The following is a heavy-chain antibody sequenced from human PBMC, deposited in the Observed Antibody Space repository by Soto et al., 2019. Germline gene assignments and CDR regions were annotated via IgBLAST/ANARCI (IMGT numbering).Heavy chain of an antibody. D-gene: IGHD6-19*01. CDR2: ISYDGSNE. CDR1: GFTFSSYG. Sequence: QVQLVESGGGVVQPGRSLRLSCAASGFTFSSYGMHWVRQAPGKGLEWVAVISYDGSNEYYGDSVKGRFTISRDNSKNTLYLQMKRLRAEDTAMYYCAKGVAVPGNYFQHWGQGTLVTVSS. V-gene: IGHV3-30*18. J-gene: IGHJ1*01. CDR3: AKGVAVPGNYFQH.